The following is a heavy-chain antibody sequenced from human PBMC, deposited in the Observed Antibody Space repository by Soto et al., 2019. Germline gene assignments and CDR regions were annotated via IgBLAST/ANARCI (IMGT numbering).Heavy chain of an antibody. V-gene: IGHV4-61*08. CDR3: AKNVVRGLMRLAP. CDR2: IYFSGST. CDR1: GGSVNSGDYY. D-gene: IGHD3-10*01. Sequence: PSETPSLTCTVSGGSVNSGDYYWSWIRQPPGKGLEWIGHIYFSGSTNYSPSLKRRATISLDTSKNQFSLNLSSVTAAVTAVYYFAKNVVRGLMRLAPWGQGCLVTVSA. J-gene: IGHJ5*02.